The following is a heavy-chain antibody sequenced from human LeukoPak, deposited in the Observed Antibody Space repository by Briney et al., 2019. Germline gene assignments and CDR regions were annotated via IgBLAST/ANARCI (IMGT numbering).Heavy chain of an antibody. CDR3: AREGSGSYHNWFGP. J-gene: IGHJ5*02. CDR2: IYYGGSI. CDR1: GGSISSGDYY. Sequence: TSQTLPLTCTVSGGSISSGDYYWSWIRQPPGKGLDWIGYIYYGGSIYYHPSLTSRVTITVDTAKNQSSLKLTSVPGADTAVYYCAREGSGSYHNWFGPWGQGTLVTVSS. V-gene: IGHV4-30-4*08. D-gene: IGHD1-26*01.